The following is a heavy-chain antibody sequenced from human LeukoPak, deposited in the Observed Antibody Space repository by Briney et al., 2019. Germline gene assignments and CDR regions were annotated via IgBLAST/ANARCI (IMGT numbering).Heavy chain of an antibody. CDR3: ATDGAGFDT. J-gene: IGHJ5*02. CDR1: GFTFNDYY. CDR2: INIGGTNT. V-gene: IGHV3-11*01. Sequence: GGSLRLSCAASGFTFNDYYMSWLRQAPGKGLEWLSYINIGGTNTHYADSVKGRFTISRDNAKKSLYLEMNNLRAEDTAVYYCATDGAGFDTGGQGVLVTVSS.